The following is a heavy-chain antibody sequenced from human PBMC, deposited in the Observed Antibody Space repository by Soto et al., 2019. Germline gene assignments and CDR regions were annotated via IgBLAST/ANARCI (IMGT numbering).Heavy chain of an antibody. J-gene: IGHJ4*02. CDR3: AKSYYSVSGNSDY. CDR2: ISYDESKK. Sequence: GGSLRLSCAASGFTFSPYGIHWVRQAPGKGLEWVSLISYDESKKFYAESVKGRFTISRDSSKNTLYLQMNSLRAEDTGIYYCAKSYYSVSGNSDYWGQGA. CDR1: GFTFSPYG. D-gene: IGHD3-10*01. V-gene: IGHV3-30*18.